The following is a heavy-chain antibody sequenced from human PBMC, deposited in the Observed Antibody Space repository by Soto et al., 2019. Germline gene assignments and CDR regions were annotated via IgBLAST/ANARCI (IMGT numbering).Heavy chain of an antibody. CDR3: ARHVPSSTEVRSYSGMDV. V-gene: IGHV1-69*05. Sequence: QVQLVQSGAEVKKPGSSVKVSCKASGGTFSRYAISWVRQAPGLGLEWMGGIIPLFGTADYAQKFQGRVTITPEESTSAAPMGSSTLRYEVTAVYYSARHVPSSTEVRSYSGMDVGGQGPRFTVSS. D-gene: IGHD6-6*01. CDR2: IIPLFGTA. J-gene: IGHJ6*02. CDR1: GGTFSRYA.